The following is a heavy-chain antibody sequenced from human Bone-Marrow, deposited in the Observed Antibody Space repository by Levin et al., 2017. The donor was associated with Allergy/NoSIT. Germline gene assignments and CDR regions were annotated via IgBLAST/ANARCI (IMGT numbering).Heavy chain of an antibody. CDR1: GGSFSGYY. Sequence: SPTLSLPCAVYGGSFSGYYWSWIRQPPGKGLEWIGEINHSGSTNYNPSLKSRVTISVDTSKNQFSLKLSSVTAADTAVYYCARVRITMVQGVLYYYYDYMDGWGKGTTVTVSS. J-gene: IGHJ6*03. CDR3: ARVRITMVQGVLYYYYDYMDG. CDR2: INHSGST. D-gene: IGHD3-10*01. V-gene: IGHV4-34*01.